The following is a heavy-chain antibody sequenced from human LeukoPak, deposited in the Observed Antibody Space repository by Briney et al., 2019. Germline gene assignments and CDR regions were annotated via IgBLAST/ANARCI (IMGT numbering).Heavy chain of an antibody. J-gene: IGHJ3*02. D-gene: IGHD3-10*01. CDR1: GFTFSSYS. V-gene: IGHV3-21*01. Sequence: GGSLRLSCAASGFTFSSYSMNWVRQAPGKGLEWVSSISSSSSYIYYADSVKGRFTISRDNAKNSLYLQMNSLRAEDTAVYYCARDSGSDAFHIWGQGTMVTVSS. CDR2: ISSSSSYI. CDR3: ARDSGSDAFHI.